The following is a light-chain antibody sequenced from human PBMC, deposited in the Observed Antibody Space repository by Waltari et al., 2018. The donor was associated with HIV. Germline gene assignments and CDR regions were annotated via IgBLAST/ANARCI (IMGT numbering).Light chain of an antibody. CDR2: QDT. CDR1: ALPDQF. J-gene: IGLJ3*02. V-gene: IGLV3-25*03. Sequence: SYDVTQPSSVSVSPGQTARITCSGYALPDQFVYWYQQKPGQAPLFVIYQDTQRPSGIPERVSGSSSGTVDTLTIRRVRTEDEADYHCQSADLSGTYWVFGGGTKVTVL. CDR3: QSADLSGTYWV.